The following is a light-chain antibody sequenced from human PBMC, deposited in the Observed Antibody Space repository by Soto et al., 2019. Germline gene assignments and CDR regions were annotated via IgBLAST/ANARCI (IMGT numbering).Light chain of an antibody. Sequence: EVVLTQSPFTLSLSPGERATLSCRASQSFRGLLAWYQQKPGQAPRLLIYDASKRATGIPARFSGSGSGTNFTLTISSLEPEDFAVYYCQQRRSWQVTFGQGTRLEIK. CDR2: DAS. CDR3: QQRRSWQVT. V-gene: IGKV3D-11*02. CDR1: QSFRGL. J-gene: IGKJ5*01.